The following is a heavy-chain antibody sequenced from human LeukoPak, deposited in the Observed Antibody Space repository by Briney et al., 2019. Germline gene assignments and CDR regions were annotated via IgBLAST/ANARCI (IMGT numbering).Heavy chain of an antibody. CDR2: ISSSSSYI. D-gene: IGHD3-10*01. J-gene: IGHJ4*02. Sequence: GGSLRLSXAASGFTFSTYSMNWVRQAPGKGLEWVSSISSSSSYIYYADSVKGRCTISRDNAKNSLYLQMNSLRAEDTAVYYCARDQYGSGSYSRLDYWGQGTLVTVSS. V-gene: IGHV3-21*01. CDR1: GFTFSTYS. CDR3: ARDQYGSGSYSRLDY.